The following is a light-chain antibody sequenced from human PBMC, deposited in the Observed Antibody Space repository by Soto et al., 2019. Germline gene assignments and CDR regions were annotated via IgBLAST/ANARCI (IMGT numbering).Light chain of an antibody. Sequence: DIQMTQSPSSLSASVGDRVTITCLASQGISNYLAWYQQKPGKVPKLLIYAASTLQSGVPSRFSGSGSGTDFTLTISSLQPEDVATYYCQKYNSAPPFFGPGTKVDIK. CDR1: QGISNY. J-gene: IGKJ3*01. V-gene: IGKV1-27*01. CDR3: QKYNSAPPF. CDR2: AAS.